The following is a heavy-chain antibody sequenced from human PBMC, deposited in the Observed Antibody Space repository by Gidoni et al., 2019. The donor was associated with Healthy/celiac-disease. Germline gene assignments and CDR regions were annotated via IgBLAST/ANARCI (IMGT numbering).Heavy chain of an antibody. V-gene: IGHV3-11*06. CDR2: ISSSSSYT. CDR3: ARSPNYYGSGSYFDY. Sequence: QVQLVESGGGLVKPGGSLRLSCAASGFTFSDYYMSWIRQAPGKGLEWVAYISSSSSYTNYADSVKGRFTISRDNAKNSLYLQMNSLRAEDTAVYYCARSPNYYGSGSYFDYWGQGTLVTVSS. CDR1: GFTFSDYY. D-gene: IGHD3-10*01. J-gene: IGHJ4*02.